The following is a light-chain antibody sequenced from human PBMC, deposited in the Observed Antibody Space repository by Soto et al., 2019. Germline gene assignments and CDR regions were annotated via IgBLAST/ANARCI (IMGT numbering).Light chain of an antibody. CDR3: QHYNNWPPYT. CDR2: GAS. J-gene: IGKJ2*01. V-gene: IGKV3-15*01. CDR1: QSVSSN. Sequence: EIVMTQSPATLSVSPGERATLSCRASQSVSSNLAWYQQKPGQAPRLLIYGASTRATGIPARFSGSGSGTEFTLTISSLQCEDFAVYYCQHYNNWPPYTFGQGTKLEIK.